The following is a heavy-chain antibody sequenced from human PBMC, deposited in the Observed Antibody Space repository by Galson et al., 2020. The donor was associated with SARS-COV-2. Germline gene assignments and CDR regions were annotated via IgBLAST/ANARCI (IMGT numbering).Heavy chain of an antibody. V-gene: IGHV1-69*13. CDR2: FIHDFQTA. Sequence: SVKVPCKASGGTFNSPDVNWVRQAPGQGLEWPGGFIHDFQTATYAQKFKGRVKITADEPTTTADMELTSLRSDDTAVYFCVRGEVQTLDYWGQGTLVTVSS. CDR1: GGTFNSPD. J-gene: IGHJ4*02. CDR3: VRGEVQTLDY. D-gene: IGHD1-1*01.